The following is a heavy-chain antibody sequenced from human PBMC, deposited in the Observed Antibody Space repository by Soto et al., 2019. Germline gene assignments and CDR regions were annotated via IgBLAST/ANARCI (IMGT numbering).Heavy chain of an antibody. Sequence: QVQLVQSGPEVRSPGASVRVSCKCSGFTFGAYYIHWVRQAPGQGLEWMGWVSPLSGGTNLAQRFQGRVTMTGDSSINTIYMELSSLRSGDTALYFCAREFDSGDVGLDVWGQGTTVSVSS. V-gene: IGHV1-2*02. CDR3: AREFDSGDVGLDV. CDR2: VSPLSGGT. D-gene: IGHD4-17*01. CDR1: GFTFGAYY. J-gene: IGHJ6*02.